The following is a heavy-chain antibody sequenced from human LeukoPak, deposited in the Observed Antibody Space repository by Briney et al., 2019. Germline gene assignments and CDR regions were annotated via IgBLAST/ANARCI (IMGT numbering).Heavy chain of an antibody. CDR3: ARADGGSYYYGMDV. J-gene: IGHJ6*02. CDR2: INPNSGGT. CDR1: GYTYTGYY. V-gene: IGHV1-2*04. Sequence: VASVKVSCKASGYTYTGYYMHWVRQAPGQGLEWMGWINPNSGGTNYAQKFQGWVTMTRDTSISTAYMELSRLRSDDTAVYYCARADGGSYYYGMDVWGQGTTVTVSS. D-gene: IGHD1-26*01.